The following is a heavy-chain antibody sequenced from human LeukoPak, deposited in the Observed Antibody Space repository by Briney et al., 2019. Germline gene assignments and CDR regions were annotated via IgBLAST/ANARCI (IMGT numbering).Heavy chain of an antibody. CDR3: ARDGVVVVPAAIHYYYGMDV. J-gene: IGHJ6*02. Sequence: ASVRVSCTASGYPFSAHFLNWVRQAPGQGLEWMGGIIPIFGTANYAQKFQGRVTITADESTSTAYMELSSLRSEDTAVYYCARDGVVVVPAAIHYYYGMDVWGQGTTVTVSS. V-gene: IGHV1-69*13. CDR2: IIPIFGTA. CDR1: GYPFSAHF. D-gene: IGHD2-2*01.